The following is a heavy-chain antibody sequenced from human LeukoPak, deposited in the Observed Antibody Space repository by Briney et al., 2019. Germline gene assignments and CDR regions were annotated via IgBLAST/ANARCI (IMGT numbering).Heavy chain of an antibody. V-gene: IGHV1-2*02. CDR1: GYTFTNHP. D-gene: IGHD5-12*01. J-gene: IGHJ4*02. CDR3: ARERYTAYGNFDY. CDR2: INPNSGDT. Sequence: ASVTVSRKPSGYTFTNHPMHWVRQAPGQGLEWMGWINPNSGDTNYVQKFQGRVTMTRDPSISTAYMELSGLRADGTAVYYCARERYTAYGNFDYWGQGTQVTVSS.